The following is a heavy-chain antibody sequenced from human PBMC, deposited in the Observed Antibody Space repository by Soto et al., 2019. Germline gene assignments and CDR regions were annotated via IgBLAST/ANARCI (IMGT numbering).Heavy chain of an antibody. CDR3: AKVVGVSRYDAFDI. V-gene: IGHV3-74*01. Sequence: GSLRLSCAASGFTFSSYWMHWVRQAPGKGLVWVSRINSDGSSTYYADSVKGRFTISRDNSKNTLYLQMDSLRAEDTAVYYCAKVVGVSRYDAFDIWGQGTMVTVSS. D-gene: IGHD3-10*01. J-gene: IGHJ3*02. CDR2: INSDGSST. CDR1: GFTFSSYW.